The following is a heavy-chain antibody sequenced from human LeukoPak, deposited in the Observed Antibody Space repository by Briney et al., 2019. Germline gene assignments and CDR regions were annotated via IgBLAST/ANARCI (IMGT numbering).Heavy chain of an antibody. V-gene: IGHV4-39*01. Sequence: SETLSLTCTVSSGSITRSSYYWSWIRQPPGKGLEWIGSIYYGGSTYDNPSLKSRVTISVDTSKNQFSLKLSSVTAADTAVYYCARGYYDILTGDNNWFDPWGQGTLVTVSS. CDR1: SGSITRSSYY. D-gene: IGHD3-9*01. CDR3: ARGYYDILTGDNNWFDP. CDR2: IYYGGST. J-gene: IGHJ5*02.